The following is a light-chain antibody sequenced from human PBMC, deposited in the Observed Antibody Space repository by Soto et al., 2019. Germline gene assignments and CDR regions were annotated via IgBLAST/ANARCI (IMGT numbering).Light chain of an antibody. CDR3: CSYAGITTYYV. Sequence: QSVLTRPASVSGSPGQSITISCTGTSSDVGSYNLVSWYQQHPGEAPKLMIYGGTKRPSGVSNRFSGSKSGNTASLTISGLQAEDEADYYCCSYAGITTYYVFGTGTKLTVL. CDR2: GGT. CDR1: SSDVGSYNL. V-gene: IGLV2-23*01. J-gene: IGLJ1*01.